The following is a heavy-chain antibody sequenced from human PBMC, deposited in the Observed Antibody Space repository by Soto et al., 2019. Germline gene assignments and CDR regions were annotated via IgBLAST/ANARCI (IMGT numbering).Heavy chain of an antibody. CDR1: GFTFSSYA. D-gene: IGHD6-13*01. V-gene: IGHV3-30-3*01. CDR2: INYDGSNK. CDR3: ASRGLYSSSWYKDY. Sequence: GGSLRLSCAASGFTFSSYAMHWVRQAPGKGLVWVAVINYDGSNKNYADSVKGRFTISRDNAKNTLYLQMNSLRAEDTAVYYCASRGLYSSSWYKDYWGQGTLVTVSS. J-gene: IGHJ4*01.